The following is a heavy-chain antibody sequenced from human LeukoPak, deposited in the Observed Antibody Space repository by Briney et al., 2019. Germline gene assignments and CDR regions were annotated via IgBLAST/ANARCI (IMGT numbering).Heavy chain of an antibody. Sequence: VASVKVSCKASRYTFTSYAMHWVRQAPGQRLECMGWINTGNGNTKYSQKFQGRVTITRDTSASTAYMDLSSLRSEDTAVYYCARNTETAIPLPYYFDYWGQGTLVTVSS. D-gene: IGHD2-21*02. CDR2: INTGNGNT. CDR1: RYTFTSYA. J-gene: IGHJ4*02. CDR3: ARNTETAIPLPYYFDY. V-gene: IGHV1-3*04.